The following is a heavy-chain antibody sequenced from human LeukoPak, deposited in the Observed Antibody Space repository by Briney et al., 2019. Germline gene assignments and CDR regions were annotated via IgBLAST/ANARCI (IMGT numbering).Heavy chain of an antibody. V-gene: IGHV3-7*01. J-gene: IGHJ6*03. CDR1: GFTFSNYW. Sequence: GGSLRLSCAASGFTFSNYWLTWVRQAPGQGLEWVANIKQDGSEKHYVDSVKGRFTISRDNAKNSLYLQMNSLRAEDTAVYYCARDGAGFSSSKYFYYYYYMDVWGKGTTVTVSS. CDR3: ARDGAGFSSSKYFYYYYYMDV. D-gene: IGHD6-13*01. CDR2: IKQDGSEK.